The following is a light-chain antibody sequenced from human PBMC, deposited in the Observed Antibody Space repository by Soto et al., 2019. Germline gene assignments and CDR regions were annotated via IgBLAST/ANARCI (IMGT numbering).Light chain of an antibody. CDR1: QSVSSSY. CDR2: GAS. V-gene: IGKV3-20*01. Sequence: EIVLTQSPGTLSLSPGERGTVSCRASQSVSSSYLAWYQRKPGQAPRLLIYGASSRATGIPDRFSGSGSGTDFTLTISRLETEDFAVYYCQQYGSTEFTFGPGTKVDIK. J-gene: IGKJ3*01. CDR3: QQYGSTEFT.